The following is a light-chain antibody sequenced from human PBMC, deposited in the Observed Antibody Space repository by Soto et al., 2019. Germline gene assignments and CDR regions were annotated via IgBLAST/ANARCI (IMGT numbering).Light chain of an antibody. CDR2: DAS. CDR1: LSVSRN. V-gene: IGKV3-15*01. Sequence: EIVMTQSPATLSVSPGERATLSCRASLSVSRNLAWYQQKPGQAPRLLIFDASTRATGIPARFSGSGSGTEFTLTITSLQSEDFAVYYCQQYDSSPRTFGQGTKVDIK. J-gene: IGKJ1*01. CDR3: QQYDSSPRT.